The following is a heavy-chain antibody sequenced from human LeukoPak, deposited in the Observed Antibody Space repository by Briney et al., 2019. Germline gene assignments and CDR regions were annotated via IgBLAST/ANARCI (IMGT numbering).Heavy chain of an antibody. J-gene: IGHJ5*02. Sequence: SVKVSRKASGYTPTGYYMHWGPQAPGQGREWMGWINPNSVGTKYTQTFQGRVTMTRDTSISTAYMELSRLRSDDTAVYYCARGVYVDSSGYYYSSFLIWFDPWGQGTLVTVSS. CDR1: GYTPTGYY. D-gene: IGHD3-22*01. CDR2: INPNSVGT. CDR3: ARGVYVDSSGYYYSSFLIWFDP. V-gene: IGHV1-2*02.